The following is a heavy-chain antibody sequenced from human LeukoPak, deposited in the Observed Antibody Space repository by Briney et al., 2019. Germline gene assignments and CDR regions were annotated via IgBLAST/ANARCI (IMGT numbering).Heavy chain of an antibody. V-gene: IGHV4-59*08. CDR3: ARPYSSGWYGVFHI. Sequence: KPSETLSLTCTVSGGSISSYYWSWIRQPPGKGVEWIGYIYYSGSTNYNPSLKSRVTISVDTSKNQFSLRLSSVTAADTAVYYCARPYSSGWYGVFHIWGQGTMVTVSS. CDR1: GGSISSYY. J-gene: IGHJ3*02. D-gene: IGHD6-19*01. CDR2: IYYSGST.